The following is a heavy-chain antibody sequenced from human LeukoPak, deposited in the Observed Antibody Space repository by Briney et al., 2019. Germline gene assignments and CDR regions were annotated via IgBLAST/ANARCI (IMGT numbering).Heavy chain of an antibody. CDR2: IWYDGSKT. J-gene: IGHJ6*03. D-gene: IGHD3-10*01. Sequence: GSLRLSCAASGFTFSNYGMHWVRQAPGKGLEWVAVIWYDGSKTYYADSVKGRFTISRDNSKNTLYLQMSSLRAEDTAVYYCARDRYYGSENYYYYYYMDVWGKGTLVTVSS. CDR1: GFTFSNYG. V-gene: IGHV3-33*01. CDR3: ARDRYYGSENYYYYYYMDV.